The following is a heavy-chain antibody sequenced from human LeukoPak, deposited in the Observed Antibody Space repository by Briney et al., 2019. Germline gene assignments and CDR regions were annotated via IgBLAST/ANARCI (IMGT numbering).Heavy chain of an antibody. CDR3: AREGLGGATGDY. V-gene: IGHV1-2*02. CDR2: INPNSGGT. CDR1: GYIFTGYY. Sequence: ASVKVSCKASGYIFTGYYMHWVRQAPGQGLQWMGWINPNSGGTNFAQKFQGRVTMTSNTSISTAYMELSSLRSDDTAVYYCAREGLGGATGDYWGQGTLVTVSS. D-gene: IGHD1-26*01. J-gene: IGHJ4*02.